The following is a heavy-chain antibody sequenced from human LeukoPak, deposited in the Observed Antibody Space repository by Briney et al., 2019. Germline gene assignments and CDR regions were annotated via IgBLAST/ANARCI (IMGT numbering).Heavy chain of an antibody. J-gene: IGHJ5*02. V-gene: IGHV3-NL1*01. CDR2: IYSGGST. CDR1: GFTFSSYG. D-gene: IGHD6-13*01. Sequence: GRSLRLSCAASGFTFSSYGMHWVRQAPGKGLEWVSVIYSGGSTYYADSVKGRFTISRDNSKNTLYLQMNSLRAEDTAVYYCARVGYSSSSGWFDPWGQGTLVTVSS. CDR3: ARVGYSSSSGWFDP.